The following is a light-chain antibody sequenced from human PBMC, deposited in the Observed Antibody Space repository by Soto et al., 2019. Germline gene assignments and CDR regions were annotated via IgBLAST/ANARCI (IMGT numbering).Light chain of an antibody. V-gene: IGKV1-33*01. CDR3: QQYHNLPPQCA. J-gene: IGKJ2*02. Sequence: DIQMTQSPSSLSASVGDRVTITCQASQDISNYLNWYQQKPGKAPKLLIYDASNLETGVPSRFSGSGSGTDFTFTISSLQPEDIATHYCQQYHNLPPQCAFGQGTKLEIK. CDR1: QDISNY. CDR2: DAS.